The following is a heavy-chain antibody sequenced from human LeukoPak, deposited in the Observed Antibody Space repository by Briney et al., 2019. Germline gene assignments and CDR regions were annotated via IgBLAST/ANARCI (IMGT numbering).Heavy chain of an antibody. CDR1: GCTLSSHA. V-gene: IGHV3-23*01. CDR3: AKECDYAYKSFAS. D-gene: IGHD4-17*01. CDR2: ISGSGSST. Sequence: GGSLRLSCAASGCTLSSHAMSWVRQAPGKGLEWVWAISGSGSSTYYAASVKGRFPISRETSKNTLFLQMNSLRAEDTAVYSCAKECDYAYKSFASWGQGSLVTVSS. J-gene: IGHJ4*02.